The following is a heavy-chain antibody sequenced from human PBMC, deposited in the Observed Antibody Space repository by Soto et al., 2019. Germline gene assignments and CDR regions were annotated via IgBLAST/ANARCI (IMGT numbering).Heavy chain of an antibody. CDR2: IYYSGST. CDR3: ARVYDYIWGSYPRPHDAFDI. V-gene: IGHV4-39*01. Sequence: SETLSLTCTVSGGSISSSSYYWGWIRQPPGKGLEWIGSIYYSGSTYYNPSLKSRVTISVDTSKNQFSLKLSSVTAADTAVYYCARVYDYIWGSYPRPHDAFDIWGQGTMVTVSS. D-gene: IGHD3-16*01. CDR1: GGSISSSSYY. J-gene: IGHJ3*02.